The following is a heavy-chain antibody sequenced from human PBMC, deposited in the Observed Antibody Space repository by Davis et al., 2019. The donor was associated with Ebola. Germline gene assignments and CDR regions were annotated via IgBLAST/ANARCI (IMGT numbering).Heavy chain of an antibody. CDR2: IYSGDKT. CDR1: GGSITSSSFF. V-gene: IGHV3-53*01. D-gene: IGHD6-19*01. CDR3: ARQPDTSSDTYYFDY. J-gene: IGHJ4*02. Sequence: PSETLSLTCSVSGGSITSSSFFWAWIRQPPGKGLEWVSVIYSGDKTNYADSVKGRFTISRDNSKNTLYLQMNSLRVEDTAVYYCARQPDTSSDTYYFDYWGQGTLVTVSS.